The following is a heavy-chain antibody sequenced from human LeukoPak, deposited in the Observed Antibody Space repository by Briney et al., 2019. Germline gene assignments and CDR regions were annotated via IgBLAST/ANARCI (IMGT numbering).Heavy chain of an antibody. CDR3: ARATPIGATGAYFDY. CDR2: IWYDGNNK. V-gene: IGHV3-33*01. Sequence: GGSLRLSCAASGFTFSRYGMHWVRQAPGKGLEWVAVIWYDGNNKYYADSVQGRFTISRDNSKNTLDLQMNSLRAEDTAVYRCARATPIGATGAYFDYWGQGTLATVSS. CDR1: GFTFSRYG. J-gene: IGHJ4*02. D-gene: IGHD7-27*01.